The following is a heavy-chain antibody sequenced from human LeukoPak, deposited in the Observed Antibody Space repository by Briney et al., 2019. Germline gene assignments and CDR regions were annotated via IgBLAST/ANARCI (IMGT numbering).Heavy chain of an antibody. CDR2: LKSKTDGGTT. Sequence: GGPLRLSCAASGFTFSNAWMMWVRQAPGKGMEWVGRLKSKTDGGTTDSTAPVKGRFTISREESKNTLYLQMNRLKTEDTAVYYCTTDIVVVPAAIYPYYFDYWGQGTLVTVSS. V-gene: IGHV3-15*01. CDR3: TTDIVVVPAAIYPYYFDY. J-gene: IGHJ4*02. CDR1: GFTFSNAW. D-gene: IGHD2-2*01.